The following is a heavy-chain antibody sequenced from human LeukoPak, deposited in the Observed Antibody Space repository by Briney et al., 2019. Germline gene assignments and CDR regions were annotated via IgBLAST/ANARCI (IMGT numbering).Heavy chain of an antibody. CDR3: ARDIGFLEWFRYPYYFDY. CDR1: GFTFSSYS. CDR2: ISSSSSYI. Sequence: GGSLRLSCAASGFTFSSYSMNWVRQAPGKGLEWVSSISSSSSYIYYADSVKGRFTISRDNAKNSLYLQMNSLRAEDTAVYYCARDIGFLEWFRYPYYFDYWGQGTLVTVSS. V-gene: IGHV3-21*01. J-gene: IGHJ4*02. D-gene: IGHD3-3*02.